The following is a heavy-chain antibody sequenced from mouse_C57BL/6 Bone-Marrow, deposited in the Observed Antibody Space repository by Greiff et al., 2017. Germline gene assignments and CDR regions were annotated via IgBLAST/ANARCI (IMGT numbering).Heavy chain of an antibody. D-gene: IGHD1-1*02. Sequence: VQLQQSGAELVRPGASVPLPCTASGFHINDDYMHWVKQRPEQGLEWIGWIDPENGATEYASKFQGKATITADTASNTAYLQLSSLTSEDTAVYYCTTLWYFDYWGQGTTLTVSS. CDR1: GFHINDDY. CDR3: TTLWYFDY. CDR2: IDPENGAT. J-gene: IGHJ2*01. V-gene: IGHV14-4*01.